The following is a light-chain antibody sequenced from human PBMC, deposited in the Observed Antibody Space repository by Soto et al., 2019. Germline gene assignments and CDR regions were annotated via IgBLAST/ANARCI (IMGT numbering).Light chain of an antibody. J-gene: IGKJ5*01. Sequence: EIVLTQSPATLSLSPGERATLSCRASQSVSSYLACYQQKPGQAPRLLIYDASNRATGIPARFSGSGSGTDFTLTISSLEPEDFAVYYCQQRSNWPPLFGQGTRLEIK. CDR2: DAS. CDR1: QSVSSY. CDR3: QQRSNWPPL. V-gene: IGKV3-11*01.